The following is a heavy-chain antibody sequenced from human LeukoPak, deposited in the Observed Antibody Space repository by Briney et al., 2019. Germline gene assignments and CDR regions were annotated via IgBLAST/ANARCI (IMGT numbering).Heavy chain of an antibody. J-gene: IGHJ4*02. CDR1: GGSFSGYY. V-gene: IGHV4-34*01. D-gene: IGHD3-10*01. CDR3: ARMRHYYGSGSYFRRTDNEFDY. Sequence: SETLSLTCAVYGGSFSGYYRSWIRQPPGKGLEWIGEINHSGSTNYNPSLKSRVTISVDTSKNQFSLKLSSVTAADTAVYYCARMRHYYGSGSYFRRTDNEFDYWGQGTLVTVSS. CDR2: INHSGST.